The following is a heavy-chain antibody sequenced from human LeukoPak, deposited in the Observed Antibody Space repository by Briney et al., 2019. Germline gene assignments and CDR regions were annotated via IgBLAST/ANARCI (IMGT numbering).Heavy chain of an antibody. D-gene: IGHD2/OR15-2a*01. CDR1: GGSISDSSYY. Sequence: KPSETLFLTCTVSGGSISDSSYYWGWIRQAPGKRLEWIGTIYHSGRTYYNPSLRSRITISVDTSSNQFSLSLNSVTAADTAVYYCARLFPSMDYTGLKRGWFDPWGQGTLVTVSS. V-gene: IGHV4-39*01. J-gene: IGHJ5*02. CDR3: ARLFPSMDYTGLKRGWFDP. CDR2: IYHSGRT.